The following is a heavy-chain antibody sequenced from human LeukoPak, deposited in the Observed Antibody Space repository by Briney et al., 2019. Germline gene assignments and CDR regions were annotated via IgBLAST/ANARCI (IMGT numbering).Heavy chain of an antibody. CDR1: GYTFTSYA. V-gene: IGHV7-4-1*02. CDR2: INTNTGNP. CDR3: AREKWFGELTLPPFDY. D-gene: IGHD3-10*01. Sequence: ASVKVSCKASGYTFTSYAMNWVRQAPGQGLEWMGWINTNTGNPTYAQGLTGRFVFSLDTSVSTAYLQISSLKAEDTAVYYCAREKWFGELTLPPFDYWGQGTLVTVSS. J-gene: IGHJ4*02.